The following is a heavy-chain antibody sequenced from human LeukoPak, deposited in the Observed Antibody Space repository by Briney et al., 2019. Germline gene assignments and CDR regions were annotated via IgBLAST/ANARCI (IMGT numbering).Heavy chain of an antibody. Sequence: QPGGSLRLSCAASGFTFSSYAMSWVRQAPGKGLEWVSAISGSGGGTYYADSVKGRFTISRDNSKNTLYLQMNSLRAEDTAVYYCAKGTTIFGVADLFDYWGQGTLVTVSS. J-gene: IGHJ4*02. D-gene: IGHD3-3*01. V-gene: IGHV3-23*01. CDR1: GFTFSSYA. CDR2: ISGSGGGT. CDR3: AKGTTIFGVADLFDY.